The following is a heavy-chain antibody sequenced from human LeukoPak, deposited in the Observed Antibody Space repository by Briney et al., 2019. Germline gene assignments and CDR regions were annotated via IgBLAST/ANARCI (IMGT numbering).Heavy chain of an antibody. CDR1: GFTFSSYG. CDR2: ISYDGSNK. V-gene: IGHV3-30*18. D-gene: IGHD3-10*01. J-gene: IGHJ4*02. Sequence: GGSLRLSCAASGFTFSSYGMHRVRQAPGKGLEWVAVISYDGSNKYYADSVKGRFTISRDNSKNTLYLQMNNLRAEDTAAYYCAKGSFWGQGTLVTVSS. CDR3: AKGSF.